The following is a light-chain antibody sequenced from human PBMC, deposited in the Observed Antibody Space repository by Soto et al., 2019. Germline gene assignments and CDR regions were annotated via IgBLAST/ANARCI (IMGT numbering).Light chain of an antibody. Sequence: EIVLTQSPGSLSLSQGERATFSCRASQSVSSSYLAWYQQKPGQAPRLLIYGASSRATGIPDRFSGSGSGTDFPLTISRLEPEDFAVYYCKQYGSSLPITFGQGTRLEIK. CDR1: QSVSSSY. CDR2: GAS. CDR3: KQYGSSLPIT. J-gene: IGKJ5*01. V-gene: IGKV3-20*01.